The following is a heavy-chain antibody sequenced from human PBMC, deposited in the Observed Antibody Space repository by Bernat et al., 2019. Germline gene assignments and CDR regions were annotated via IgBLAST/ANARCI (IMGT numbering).Heavy chain of an antibody. CDR2: IRFDGSNK. CDR3: AKDGGSYWNCDY. V-gene: IGHV3-30*02. CDR1: GFTFSSYG. Sequence: QVQLVESGGGVVQPGGSLRLSCAASGFTFSSYGMQWVRQAQGKGLAGVAFIRFDGSNKYYADSVKGRFTISRDNSKSTLYLQMNSLRAEDTAVYYCAKDGGSYWNCDYWGQGTLVTVSS. D-gene: IGHD1-26*01. J-gene: IGHJ4*02.